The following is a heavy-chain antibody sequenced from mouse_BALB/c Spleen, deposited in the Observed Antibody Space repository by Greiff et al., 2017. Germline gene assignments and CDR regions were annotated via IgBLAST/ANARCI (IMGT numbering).Heavy chain of an antibody. J-gene: IGHJ3*01. D-gene: IGHD1-1*01. CDR1: GSTFTSYW. CDR2: ILPGSVST. CDR3: AITNWFAY. V-gene: IGHV1-9*01. Sequence: QVQLQQPGSVLVRPGASVKLSCKASGSTFTSYWIEWVKQRPGHGLEWIGEILPGSVSTNYNEKFKGKATFTADTSSNTAYMQLSSLTSEDSAVYYCAITNWFAYWGQGTLVTVSA.